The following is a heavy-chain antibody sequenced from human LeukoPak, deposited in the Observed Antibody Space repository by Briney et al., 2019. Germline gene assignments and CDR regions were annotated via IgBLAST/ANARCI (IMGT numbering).Heavy chain of an antibody. V-gene: IGHV3-11*01. Sequence: KPGGSLRLSCAASGFTFSDYYINWIRQAPGKGLEWLSYISGNGRFIEYADSVKGRFTISRDNAQNLLYLQMNSLRAEDTAIYYCARDLNTGMDVWGRGTTVTVSS. CDR2: ISGNGRFI. J-gene: IGHJ6*02. CDR1: GFTFSDYY. CDR3: ARDLNTGMDV. D-gene: IGHD2/OR15-2a*01.